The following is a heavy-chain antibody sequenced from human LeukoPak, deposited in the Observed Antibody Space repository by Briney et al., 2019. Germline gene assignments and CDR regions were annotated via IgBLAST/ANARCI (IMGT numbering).Heavy chain of an antibody. Sequence: ASVKVSCKASGYTFTSYYMHWVRQAPGQGLEWMGMINPSGGSTSYAQKFQGRVTMTRDTSTSTAYMELSSLRSEDTAVYYCARAYDSSGSHDAFDIWGQGTMVTVSS. D-gene: IGHD3-22*01. CDR2: INPSGGST. CDR1: GYTFTSYY. J-gene: IGHJ3*02. V-gene: IGHV1-46*01. CDR3: ARAYDSSGSHDAFDI.